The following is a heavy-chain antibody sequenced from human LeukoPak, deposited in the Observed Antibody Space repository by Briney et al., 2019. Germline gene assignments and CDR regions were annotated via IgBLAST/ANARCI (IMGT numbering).Heavy chain of an antibody. V-gene: IGHV4-4*07. J-gene: IGHJ6*03. Sequence: SETLSLTSTVSGGSISGYYWTWIRQPAGKGLEWIGRIYTSGSTNYNPSLKSRVTISVDTSKNQFSLKLSSVTAADTAVYYCAREAGYSYGYGHYYYYMDVWGKGTTVTISS. CDR3: AREAGYSYGYGHYYYYMDV. CDR2: IYTSGST. D-gene: IGHD5-18*01. CDR1: GGSISGYY.